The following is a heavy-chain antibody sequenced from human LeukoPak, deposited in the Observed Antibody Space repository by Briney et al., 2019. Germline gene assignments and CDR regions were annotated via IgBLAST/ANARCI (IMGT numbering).Heavy chain of an antibody. CDR2: IRSKAYGGTT. D-gene: IGHD6-19*01. V-gene: IGHV3-49*04. CDR1: GFTFSSYA. J-gene: IGHJ4*02. Sequence: GGSLRLSCAASGFTFSSYAMSWVRQAPGKGLEWVGFIRSKAYGGTTEYAASVKGRFTISRDDSKSIAYLQMNSLKTEDTAVYYCTRDGYSSGWYAKYFDYWGQGTLVTVSS. CDR3: TRDGYSSGWYAKYFDY.